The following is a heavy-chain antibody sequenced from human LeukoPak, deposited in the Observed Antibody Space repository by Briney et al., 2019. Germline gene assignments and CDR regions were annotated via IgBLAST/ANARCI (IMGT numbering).Heavy chain of an antibody. CDR3: ARVPIAAAAPTYYYYYYYMDV. J-gene: IGHJ6*03. Sequence: ASVKVSCKASGYTFTSCGISWVRQAPGQGLEWMGWISAYNGNTNYAQKLQGRVTMTTDTSTSTAYMELRSLRSDDTAVYYCARVPIAAAAPTYYYYYYYMDVWGKGSTVTVSS. CDR2: ISAYNGNT. CDR1: GYTFTSCG. V-gene: IGHV1-18*01. D-gene: IGHD6-13*01.